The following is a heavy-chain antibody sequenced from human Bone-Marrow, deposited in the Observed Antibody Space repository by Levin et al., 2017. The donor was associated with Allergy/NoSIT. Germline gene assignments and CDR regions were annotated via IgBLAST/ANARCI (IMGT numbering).Heavy chain of an antibody. CDR1: GFNFATYD. CDR2: IDTAGDT. J-gene: IGHJ6*02. CDR3: TRHPDCSTHSCPSHGLDV. Sequence: GGSLRLSCLASGFNFATYDMHWVRQPTGRGLEWISAIDTAGDTYYLDSVKGRFTISRDNAKNSLHLHLSNLSDGDTAVYFCTRHPDCSTHSCPSHGLDVWGQGTTVTVSS. D-gene: IGHD2-2*01. V-gene: IGHV3-13*01.